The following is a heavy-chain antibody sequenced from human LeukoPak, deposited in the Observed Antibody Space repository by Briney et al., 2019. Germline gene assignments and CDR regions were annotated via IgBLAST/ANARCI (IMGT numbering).Heavy chain of an antibody. CDR1: IGSTSACY. V-gene: IGHV4-59*01. D-gene: IGHD3-3*01. Sequence: SQTLSLTCTVRIGSTSACYSRCVRPPPEGGLGWSGYIAYSGSTNYNPSIKSRVIISVDTFKFQFSLKLSSVAAADAAVYYCARGRVWSSYYIARYYGLDVWGQGTTVTVSS. CDR3: ARGRVWSSYYIARYYGLDV. CDR2: IAYSGST. J-gene: IGHJ6*02.